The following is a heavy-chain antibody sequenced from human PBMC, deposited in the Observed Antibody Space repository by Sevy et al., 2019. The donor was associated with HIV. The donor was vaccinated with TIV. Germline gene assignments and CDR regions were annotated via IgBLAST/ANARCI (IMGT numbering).Heavy chain of an antibody. Sequence: ASVKVSCKASGYTFTNYGISCVRQAPGQGLEWMGWISAYNGDTNYAQKVQGRVTLTTDTSTTTAYMELRSLRSDDTAVYYCARDCSGAFCSFDSWGQRSLVTVSS. CDR1: GYTFTNYG. V-gene: IGHV1-18*04. CDR2: ISAYNGDT. D-gene: IGHD2-15*01. J-gene: IGHJ4*02. CDR3: ARDCSGAFCSFDS.